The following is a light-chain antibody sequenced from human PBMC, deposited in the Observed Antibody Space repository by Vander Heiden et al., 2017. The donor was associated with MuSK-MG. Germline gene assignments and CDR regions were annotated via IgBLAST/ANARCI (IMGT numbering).Light chain of an antibody. J-gene: IGKJ2*01. V-gene: IGKV1-33*01. CDR1: QDISNY. Sequence: DIQMTQSPSSLSASVGDRVTITCQASQDISNYLNWYQQKPGKAPKLLIYDASNLETGVPSRFSGSGSGTDFTFTISSLQPEDIATYYCQQYDNLPRYTFGQGTKLXIK. CDR2: DAS. CDR3: QQYDNLPRYT.